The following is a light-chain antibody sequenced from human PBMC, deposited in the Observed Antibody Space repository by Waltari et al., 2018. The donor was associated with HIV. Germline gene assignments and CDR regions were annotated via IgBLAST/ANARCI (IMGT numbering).Light chain of an antibody. CDR3: GTWVSSLSIWV. V-gene: IGLV1-51*01. CDR2: DNI. CDR1: NSNVGNNY. Sequence: QSVLTQPPSVSAAPSPRVTISCSGNNSNVGNNYVSWYQLLPGGAPKLLIYDNINRPSGIPDRFSGSKSGTSATLRITGLQTGDEADYYCGTWVSSLSIWVFGGGTKVTVL. J-gene: IGLJ3*02.